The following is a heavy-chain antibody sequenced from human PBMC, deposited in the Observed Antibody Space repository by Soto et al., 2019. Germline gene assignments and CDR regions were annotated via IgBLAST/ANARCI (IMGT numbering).Heavy chain of an antibody. Sequence: GGSLRLSCAASGFTFSSYAMSWVRQAPGKGLEWVSAISGSGGSTYYADSVKGRFTISRDNSKNTLYLQMNSLRAEDTAVYYCAKDPYYYDSSGYYGDYYFDYWGQGTLVTVSS. J-gene: IGHJ4*02. D-gene: IGHD3-22*01. CDR2: ISGSGGST. CDR1: GFTFSSYA. V-gene: IGHV3-23*01. CDR3: AKDPYYYDSSGYYGDYYFDY.